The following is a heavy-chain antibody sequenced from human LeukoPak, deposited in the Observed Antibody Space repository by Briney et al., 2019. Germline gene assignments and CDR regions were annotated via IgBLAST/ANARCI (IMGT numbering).Heavy chain of an antibody. J-gene: IGHJ3*02. V-gene: IGHV4-39*01. CDR2: IYYSGST. CDR1: GGSISSSSYY. D-gene: IGHD6-13*01. CDR3: ARHRIAAADDAFEI. Sequence: PSETLSLTCTVSGGSISSSSYYWGWIRQPRGKGGEWIGTIYYSGSTYYNPSLKSRVTISVDTSKNLFSLKLSSVTAADTAVYYCARHRIAAADDAFEIWGQGTIVTVSS.